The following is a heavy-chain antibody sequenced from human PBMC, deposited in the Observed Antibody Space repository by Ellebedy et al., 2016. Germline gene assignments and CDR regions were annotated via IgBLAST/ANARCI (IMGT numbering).Heavy chain of an antibody. Sequence: SETLSLXCAVYGGSFSGYYWSWIRQPPGKGLEWIGEINHSGSTNYNPSLKSRVTISVDTSKNQFSLKLSSVTAADTAVYYCARVAVRPRDGYGKGPGEVDYWGQGTLVTVSS. J-gene: IGHJ4*02. CDR3: ARVAVRPRDGYGKGPGEVDY. CDR1: GGSFSGYY. D-gene: IGHD5-24*01. CDR2: INHSGST. V-gene: IGHV4-34*01.